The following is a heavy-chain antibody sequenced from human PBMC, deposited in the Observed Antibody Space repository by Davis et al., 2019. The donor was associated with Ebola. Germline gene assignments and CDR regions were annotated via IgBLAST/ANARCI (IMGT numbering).Heavy chain of an antibody. Sequence: GESLKISCAASGFTFTSFSMNWVRQAPGKGLEWVSSISSSSSYIYYADSVKGRFTISRDNAKNSLYLQMNSLRAEDTAVYYCARAVFHEVLDYWGQGTPVTVSS. V-gene: IGHV3-21*01. CDR2: ISSSSSYI. D-gene: IGHD3-3*01. J-gene: IGHJ4*02. CDR3: ARAVFHEVLDY. CDR1: GFTFTSFS.